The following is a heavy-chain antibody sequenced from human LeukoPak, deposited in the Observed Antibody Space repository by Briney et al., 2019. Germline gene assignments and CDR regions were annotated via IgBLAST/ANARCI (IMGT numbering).Heavy chain of an antibody. Sequence: GGSLRLSCAASGFTFSSYAMSWVRQAPGKGLEWVSAISGSGGSTYYADSVKGRFTTSRDNSKNTLYLQMNSLRAEDTAVYYCAKEGAYYDSSGLAIGYFDYWGQGTLVTVSS. V-gene: IGHV3-23*01. J-gene: IGHJ4*02. D-gene: IGHD3-22*01. CDR1: GFTFSSYA. CDR3: AKEGAYYDSSGLAIGYFDY. CDR2: ISGSGGST.